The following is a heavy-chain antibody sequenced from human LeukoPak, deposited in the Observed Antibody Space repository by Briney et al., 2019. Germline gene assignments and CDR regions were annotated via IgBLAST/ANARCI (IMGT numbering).Heavy chain of an antibody. Sequence: RPGGSLTLSCAASGFTFSSYSMNWVRQAPGKGLEWVSGINWNGDSTGYADSVKGRFTISRDNAKNSLYLQLNSLRAEDTALYHCARTNRGGYSYAYSMDVWGRGTLVTVSS. J-gene: IGHJ2*01. V-gene: IGHV3-20*01. CDR1: GFTFSSYS. CDR3: ARTNRGGYSYAYSMDV. D-gene: IGHD5-18*01. CDR2: INWNGDST.